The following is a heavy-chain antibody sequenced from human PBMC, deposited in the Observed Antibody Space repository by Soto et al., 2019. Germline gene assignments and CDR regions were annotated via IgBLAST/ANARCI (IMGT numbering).Heavy chain of an antibody. CDR1: GFTFSSYS. J-gene: IGHJ4*02. CDR2: ISSSSSYI. Sequence: GGSLRLSCAASGFTFSSYSMNWVRQAPGKGLEWVSSISSSSSYIYYADSVKGRFTISRDNAKNSLYLQMNSLRAEDTAVYYCARGDGRCTNGVCYTNPVLDYWGQGTLVTVSS. V-gene: IGHV3-21*01. CDR3: ARGDGRCTNGVCYTNPVLDY. D-gene: IGHD2-8*01.